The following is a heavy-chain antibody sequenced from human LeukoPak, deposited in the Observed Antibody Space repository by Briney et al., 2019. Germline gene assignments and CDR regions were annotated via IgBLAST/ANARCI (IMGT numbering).Heavy chain of an antibody. D-gene: IGHD2-15*01. J-gene: IGHJ4*02. CDR2: VYYSGTT. CDR1: GGSISGYY. V-gene: IGHV4-59*08. Sequence: SETLSLTCTVSGGSISGYYWTWIRQPPGKGLEWMGYVYYSGTTSYNPSLKSRVTVSLDTTKNQVSLKLSSVSAADTAVYYCASTGYCIGGSCYSNYFDHWGQGTLVTVSS. CDR3: ASTGYCIGGSCYSNYFDH.